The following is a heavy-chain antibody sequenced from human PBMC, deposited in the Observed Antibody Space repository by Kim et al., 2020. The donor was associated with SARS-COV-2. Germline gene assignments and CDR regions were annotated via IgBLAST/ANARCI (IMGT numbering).Heavy chain of an antibody. CDR3: ARDLEFWSGYYQINWFDP. D-gene: IGHD3-3*01. Sequence: ASVKVSCKASGYTFTGYYMHWVRQAPGQGLEWMGWINPNSGGTNYAQKFQGRVTMTRDTSISPAYMELSRLRSDDTAVYYCARDLEFWSGYYQINWFDPWGQGTLVTVSS. CDR1: GYTFTGYY. V-gene: IGHV1-2*02. J-gene: IGHJ5*02. CDR2: INPNSGGT.